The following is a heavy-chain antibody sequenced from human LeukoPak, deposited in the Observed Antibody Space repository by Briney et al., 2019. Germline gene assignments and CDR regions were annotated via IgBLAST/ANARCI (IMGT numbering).Heavy chain of an antibody. CDR1: GYSFTSYY. CDR3: ARGGKRDDAFDI. J-gene: IGHJ3*02. CDR2: IDPSGGST. V-gene: IGHV1-46*01. D-gene: IGHD3-10*01. Sequence: ASVKVSCKGSGYSFTSYYIDWVRQAPGQGLEWMGIIDPSGGSTTYAEKFQGRVTLTRDTSTSRVHMEISSLTSEDTAIYYCARGGKRDDAFDIWGQGTMVTVSP.